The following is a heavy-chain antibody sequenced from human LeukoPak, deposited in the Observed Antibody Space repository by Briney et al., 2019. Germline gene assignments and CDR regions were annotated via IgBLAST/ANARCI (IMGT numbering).Heavy chain of an antibody. J-gene: IGHJ3*02. CDR2: ISSSSSTI. CDR1: GFTVSSNY. D-gene: IGHD3-16*02. Sequence: GGSLRLSCAASGFTVSSNYMSWVRQAPGKGLEWVSYISSSSSTIYDADSVKGRFTISRDNAKNSLYLQMNSLRAEETAVYYCARQITFGGVIVYVFDIWGQGTMVTVSS. V-gene: IGHV3-48*04. CDR3: ARQITFGGVIVYVFDI.